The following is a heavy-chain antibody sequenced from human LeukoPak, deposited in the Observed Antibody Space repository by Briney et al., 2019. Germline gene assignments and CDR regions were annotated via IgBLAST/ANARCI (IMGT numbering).Heavy chain of an antibody. CDR1: GGSISSGDYY. CDR2: IYYIGST. V-gene: IGHV4-30-4*01. CDR3: ARGCTSRGVIIRRHWFDP. D-gene: IGHD3-10*01. J-gene: IGHJ5*02. Sequence: SQTLSPTCTVSGGSISSGDYYWSSIRQPPGKGLGWIGYIYYIGSTYYNPPLKRRVTLSVDTPKTQFSLKLSSVTAADTAVYYCARGCTSRGVIIRRHWFDPWGQGTLVTVSS.